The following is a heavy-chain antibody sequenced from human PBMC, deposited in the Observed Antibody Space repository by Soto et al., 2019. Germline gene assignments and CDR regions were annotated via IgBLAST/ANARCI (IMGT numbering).Heavy chain of an antibody. J-gene: IGHJ3*01. CDR2: IHSDGMST. V-gene: IGHV3-74*01. CDR1: GFTFSYYW. CDR3: ARGDRGTFDL. D-gene: IGHD1-26*01. Sequence: EVQLVESGGGLGRPGGSLRLSCAASGFTFSYYWMHWVRQPPGKGLVWVSRIHSDGMSTTYADFVKRRFIISRGNARNTVDLQMNSVRVEDTAVYYCARGDRGTFDLWGQGTVVTVSS.